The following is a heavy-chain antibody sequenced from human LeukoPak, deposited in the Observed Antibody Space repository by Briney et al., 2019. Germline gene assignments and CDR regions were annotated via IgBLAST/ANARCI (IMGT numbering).Heavy chain of an antibody. D-gene: IGHD1-26*01. CDR1: GGSISTSTYY. CDR3: ARRVYSGSYNWYFDL. Sequence: PSETLSLTCTVSGGSISTSTYYWGWIRQPPGKGLEWIGSISYSGSTYNDPSLKSRVTISVDTSKNQFSLKLISVTAPDTAVYYCARRVYSGSYNWYFDLWGRGTLVTVSS. J-gene: IGHJ2*01. V-gene: IGHV4-39*01. CDR2: ISYSGST.